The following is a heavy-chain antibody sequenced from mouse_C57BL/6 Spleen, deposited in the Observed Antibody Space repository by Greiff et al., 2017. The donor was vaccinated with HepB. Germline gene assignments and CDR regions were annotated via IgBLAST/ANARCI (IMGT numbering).Heavy chain of an antibody. CDR3: ASAYYSNSWFAY. Sequence: VKLMESGPGLVQPSQSLSITCTVSGFSLTSYGVHWVRQSPGKGLEWLGVIWSGGSTDYNAAFISRLSISKDNSKSQVFFKMNSLQADDTAIYYWASAYYSNSWFAYWGQGTLVTVSA. D-gene: IGHD2-5*01. J-gene: IGHJ3*01. CDR2: IWSGGST. V-gene: IGHV2-2*01. CDR1: GFSLTSYG.